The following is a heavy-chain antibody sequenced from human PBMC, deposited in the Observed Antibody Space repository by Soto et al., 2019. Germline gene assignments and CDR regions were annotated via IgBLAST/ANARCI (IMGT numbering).Heavy chain of an antibody. J-gene: IGHJ6*02. CDR3: AKYTSGNSYFYGMDV. V-gene: IGHV3-23*01. CDR1: GFSFSSYA. D-gene: IGHD1-26*01. Sequence: GVSLRLSCSTTGFSFSSYAMTWVRQTAGKGLEWVSAISGGGGGTYYADFVKGRFTISRDNSKNTLYLQMNSLRTEDTALYYCAKYTSGNSYFYGMDVWGQGNTVTVSS. CDR2: ISGGGGGT.